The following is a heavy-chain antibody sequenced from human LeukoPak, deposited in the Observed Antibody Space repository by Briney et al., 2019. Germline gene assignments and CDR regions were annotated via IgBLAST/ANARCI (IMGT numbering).Heavy chain of an antibody. D-gene: IGHD2-2*01. J-gene: IGHJ4*02. V-gene: IGHV1-18*04. CDR2: ISAYNGNT. CDR1: GYTFTGYY. CDR3: ARESSVPAATTYYFDY. Sequence: ASVKVSCKASGYTFTGYYMHWVRQAPGQGLEWMGWISAYNGNTNYAQKLQGRVTMTTDTSTSTAHMELRSLRSDDTAVYYCARESSVPAATTYYFDYWGQGTLVTVSS.